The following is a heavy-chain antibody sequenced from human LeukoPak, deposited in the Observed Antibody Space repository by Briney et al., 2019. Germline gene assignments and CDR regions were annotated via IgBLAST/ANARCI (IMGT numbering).Heavy chain of an antibody. CDR3: ARGRPTTSIAAAGVNWFDP. Sequence: SVKVSCKASGGTFSSYGISWVRQAPGQGLEWMGGIIPIFGTANYAQKFQGRVTITADKSTSTAYMELSSPRSEDTAVYYCARGRPTTSIAAAGVNWFDPWGQGTLVTVSS. V-gene: IGHV1-69*06. CDR1: GGTFSSYG. D-gene: IGHD6-13*01. CDR2: IIPIFGTA. J-gene: IGHJ5*02.